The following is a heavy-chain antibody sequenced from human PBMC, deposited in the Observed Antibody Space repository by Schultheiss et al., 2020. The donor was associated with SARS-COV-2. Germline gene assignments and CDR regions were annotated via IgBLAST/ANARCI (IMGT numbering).Heavy chain of an antibody. CDR2: VGISGRSP. J-gene: IGHJ4*02. V-gene: IGHV3-23*01. D-gene: IGHD2-2*01. CDR3: AKSWCPTTSCNDLNY. CDR1: TLTFSTYA. Sequence: GESLKISCSVSTLTFSTYAMSWVRQAPGKGLEWVSGVGISGRSPYYADSVRGRFIISRDNSRNTLYLQMNSLRAEDAAVYYCAKSWCPTTSCNDLNYWGQGTLVTVSS.